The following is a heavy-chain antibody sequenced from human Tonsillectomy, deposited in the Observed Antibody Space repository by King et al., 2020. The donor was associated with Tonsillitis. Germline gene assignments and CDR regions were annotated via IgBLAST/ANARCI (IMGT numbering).Heavy chain of an antibody. CDR3: VRDLVHLD. V-gene: IGHV3-66*01. J-gene: IGHJ4*02. CDR2: IYSAGST. CDR1: GFTVSSYY. Sequence: VQLVESGGGLVQPGGSLRLSCAASGFTVSSYYMSWVRQAPGKGLEWVSIIYSAGSTYYADSVRGRFTISRDNSKNTVYLQMNSLRAEDTAVHYCVRDLVHLDWGQGTLVTVSS.